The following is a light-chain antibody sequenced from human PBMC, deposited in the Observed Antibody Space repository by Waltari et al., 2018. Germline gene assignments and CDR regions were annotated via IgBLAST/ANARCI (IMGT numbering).Light chain of an antibody. J-gene: IGKJ5*01. Sequence: DIQMTQSPSSLSASVGDRVTIPCRASQGISISLAWYQQKPGKAPKLLLYAASRLESGVPSRFSGSGSGTGYTLTISRLQPEDFATYYCQQYYSTPITFGQGTRLEIK. V-gene: IGKV1-NL1*01. CDR1: QGISIS. CDR2: AAS. CDR3: QQYYSTPIT.